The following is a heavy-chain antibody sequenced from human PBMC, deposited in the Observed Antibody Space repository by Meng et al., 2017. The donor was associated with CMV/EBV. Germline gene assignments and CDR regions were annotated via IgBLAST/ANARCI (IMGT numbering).Heavy chain of an antibody. CDR2: ISYDGSNK. J-gene: IGHJ4*02. CDR1: GFTFSRYA. CDR3: ASRVRGYSYGDFDY. D-gene: IGHD5-18*01. V-gene: IGHV3-30*04. Sequence: ASGFTFSRYAMHWVRQAPGKGLEWVAVISYDGSNKYYADSVKGRFTISRDNSKNTLYLQMNSLRAEDTAVYYCASRVRGYSYGDFDYWGQGTLVTVSS.